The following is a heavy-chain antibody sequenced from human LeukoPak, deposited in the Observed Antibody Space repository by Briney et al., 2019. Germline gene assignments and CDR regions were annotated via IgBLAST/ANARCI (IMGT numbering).Heavy chain of an antibody. J-gene: IGHJ6*02. V-gene: IGHV1-8*01. CDR3: ARGVPDIYYYYGMDV. CDR2: MNPNSGNT. CDR1: GYTFTSYD. Sequence: ASVKVSCKASGYTFTSYDINWVRQATGQGLEWMGWMNPNSGNTGYAQKFQGSVTMTRNTSISTAYMELSSLRSEDTAVYYCARGVPDIYYYYGMDVWGQGTTVTVSS.